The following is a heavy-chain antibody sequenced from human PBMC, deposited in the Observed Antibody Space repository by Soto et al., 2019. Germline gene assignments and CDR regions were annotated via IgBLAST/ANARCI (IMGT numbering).Heavy chain of an antibody. Sequence: QVQLVQSGAEVKKPGSSVKVSCKASGGTFSSYASSWVRQAAGQGLEWLGGIIPSFGTANYAQKFQGRVTITADESTSTAYMELSRLRAEDTAVYYCAGVAYSSGYRLRCGFDIRGQGTIVTGS. CDR3: AGVAYSSGYRLRCGFDI. CDR2: IIPSFGTA. V-gene: IGHV1-69*01. D-gene: IGHD5-18*01. CDR1: GGTFSSYA. J-gene: IGHJ3*02.